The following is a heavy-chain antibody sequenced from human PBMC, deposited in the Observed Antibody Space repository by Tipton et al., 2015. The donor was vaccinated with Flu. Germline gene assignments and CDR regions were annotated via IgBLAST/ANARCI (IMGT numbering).Heavy chain of an antibody. V-gene: IGHV3-43*01. J-gene: IGHJ4*02. D-gene: IGHD3-3*01. CDR2: ISWDGGST. CDR1: GFTFDDYT. Sequence: SLRLSCAASGFTFDDYTMHWVRQAPGKGLEWVSLISWDGGSTYYADSVKGRFTISRDNSKNSLYLQMNSLRTEDTALYYCAKGAAGYDFWSGYPDYWGQGTLVTVSS. CDR3: AKGAAGYDFWSGYPDY.